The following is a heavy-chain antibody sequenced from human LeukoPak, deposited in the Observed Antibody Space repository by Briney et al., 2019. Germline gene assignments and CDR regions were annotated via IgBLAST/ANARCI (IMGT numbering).Heavy chain of an antibody. D-gene: IGHD3-10*01. CDR2: IYYSGST. CDR3: ARAETDHYYFDY. V-gene: IGHV4-59*12. J-gene: IGHJ4*02. Sequence: PSETLSLTCTVSGGSISSYYWSWIRQPPGKGLEWIGYIYYSGSTNYNPSLKSRVTISVDTSRNQFSLILTSVTAADTAVYYCARAETDHYYFDYLGQGILVTVSS. CDR1: GGSISSYY.